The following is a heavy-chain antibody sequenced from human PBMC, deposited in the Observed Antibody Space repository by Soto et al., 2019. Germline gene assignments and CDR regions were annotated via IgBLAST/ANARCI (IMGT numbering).Heavy chain of an antibody. V-gene: IGHV3-66*01. D-gene: IGHD3-10*01. CDR2: IYSGGST. J-gene: IGHJ6*03. Sequence: GGSMRVSWGASGFTVSSHYMRWVSQAPGKGLEWVSVIYSGGSTYYADSVKGRFTISRDNSKNTLYLQMNSLRAEDTAVYYCARDVGLFGSGRLDYYYMDVWGKGTTVTVSS. CDR1: GFTVSSHY. CDR3: ARDVGLFGSGRLDYYYMDV.